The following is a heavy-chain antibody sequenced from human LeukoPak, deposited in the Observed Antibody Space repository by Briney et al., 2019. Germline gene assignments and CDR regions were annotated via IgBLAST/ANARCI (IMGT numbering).Heavy chain of an antibody. D-gene: IGHD1-26*01. J-gene: IGHJ6*02. CDR2: IKPDGSEK. V-gene: IGHV3-7*05. Sequence: GCLRLSCAASAFTFRTYWMSWVRQAPGKGLEWVAMIKPDGSEKYYVDSVKGLFTISRDNAKNSLYLQMSSLRAEDTAVYYCTRDASGDTNSGPRMDVWGQGTTVTVSS. CDR1: AFTFRTYW. CDR3: TRDASGDTNSGPRMDV.